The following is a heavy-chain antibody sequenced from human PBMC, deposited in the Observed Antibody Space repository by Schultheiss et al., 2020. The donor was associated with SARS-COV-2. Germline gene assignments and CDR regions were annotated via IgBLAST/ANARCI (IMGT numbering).Heavy chain of an antibody. D-gene: IGHD6-19*01. CDR3: ARRTGAAVADSIDY. CDR1: GGSISSYY. CDR2: IYYSGST. Sequence: SQTLSLTCTVSGGSISSYYWSWIRQPPGKGLEWIGYIYYSGSTYYNPSLRSRLTIYVDTSKNQFSLKLSSVTAADTAVYYCARRTGAAVADSIDYWGQGTLVTVSS. V-gene: IGHV4-59*08. J-gene: IGHJ4*02.